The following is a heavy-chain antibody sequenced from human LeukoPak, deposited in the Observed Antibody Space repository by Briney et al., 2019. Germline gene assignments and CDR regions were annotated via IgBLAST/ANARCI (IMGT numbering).Heavy chain of an antibody. V-gene: IGHV3-23*01. CDR2: ISGSGGST. J-gene: IGHJ4*02. D-gene: IGHD2-2*01. CDR1: GSMFSSYD. Sequence: GGSLRLSCAASGSMFSSYDMSWVRQAPGKGLEWVSTISGSGGSTYYAESLKGRFTISRDNPGNTVYLQMNSLRAEDTAVYYCAKLSRGVVPGEGYWGQGTLVTVSS. CDR3: AKLSRGVVPGEGY.